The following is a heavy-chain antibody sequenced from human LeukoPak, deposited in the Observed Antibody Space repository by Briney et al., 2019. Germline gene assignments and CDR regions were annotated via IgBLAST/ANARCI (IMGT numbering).Heavy chain of an antibody. V-gene: IGHV3-30-3*01. J-gene: IGHJ4*02. Sequence: GGSLRLSCAASGFTFSSYAIHWVRQAPGKGLEWVAVISFDGSKKYYADSVKGRFTISRDNSKNTLYLQMNSLRAEDTAVYYCARDRGGYCTSTSCYGIDYWGQGTLATVSS. D-gene: IGHD2-2*01. CDR3: ARDRGGYCTSTSCYGIDY. CDR1: GFTFSSYA. CDR2: ISFDGSKK.